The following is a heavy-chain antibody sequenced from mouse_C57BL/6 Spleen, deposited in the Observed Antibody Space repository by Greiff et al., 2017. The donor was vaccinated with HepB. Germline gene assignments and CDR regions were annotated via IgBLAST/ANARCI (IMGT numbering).Heavy chain of an antibody. V-gene: IGHV1-52*01. D-gene: IGHD2-3*01. CDR2: IDPSDSGT. Sequence: QVHVKQPGAELVRPGSSVKLSCKASGYTFTSYWMHWVKQRPIQGLEWIGNIDPSDSGTHYNQKFKDKATLTVDKSSSTAYMQLSSLTSEDSAVYYCARDGYYYFDYWGQGTTLTVSS. CDR1: GYTFTSYW. CDR3: ARDGYYYFDY. J-gene: IGHJ2*01.